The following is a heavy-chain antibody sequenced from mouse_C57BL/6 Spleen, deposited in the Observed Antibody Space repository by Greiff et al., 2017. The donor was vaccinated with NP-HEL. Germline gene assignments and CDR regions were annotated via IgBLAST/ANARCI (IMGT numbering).Heavy chain of an antibody. J-gene: IGHJ2*01. CDR1: GYTFTSYW. Sequence: QVQLQQPGAELVRPGSSVKLSCKASGYTFTSYWMDWVKQRPGQGLEWIGNIYPSDSETHYNQKFKDKATLTVDKSSSTAYMQLSSLTSEDSAVYYGARRGRPVDFDYWGQGTTLTVSS. V-gene: IGHV1-61*01. D-gene: IGHD1-2*01. CDR3: ARRGRPVDFDY. CDR2: IYPSDSET.